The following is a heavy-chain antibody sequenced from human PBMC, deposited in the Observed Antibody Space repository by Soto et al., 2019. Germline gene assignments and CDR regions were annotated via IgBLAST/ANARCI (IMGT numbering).Heavy chain of an antibody. D-gene: IGHD2-15*01. CDR3: ARDKDRQQLGGYYFYGIDV. Sequence: QVQLVQSGAEVKKPGSSVTVSCKASGGTFGNSAISWVRQAAGQGLEWMGGIIPIFSTPDYAQKLQGRVTITADESTTTAYMELTSLKSEDTAVYYRARDKDRQQLGGYYFYGIDVWGQGTTVTVSS. CDR1: GGTFGNSA. CDR2: IIPIFSTP. V-gene: IGHV1-69*12. J-gene: IGHJ6*02.